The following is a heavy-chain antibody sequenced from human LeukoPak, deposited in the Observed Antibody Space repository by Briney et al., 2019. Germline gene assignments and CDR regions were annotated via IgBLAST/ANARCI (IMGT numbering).Heavy chain of an antibody. V-gene: IGHV1-58*02. Sequence: SVKVSCKASGFTFTSSAMQWVRQARGQRLEWIGWIVVGSGNTNYAQKFQERVTITRDMSTSTAYMELSSLRSEDTAMYYCAADWRDSSAEYFQHWGQGTLVTVSS. CDR1: GFTFTSSA. J-gene: IGHJ1*01. CDR3: AADWRDSSAEYFQH. CDR2: IVVGSGNT. D-gene: IGHD2-21*02.